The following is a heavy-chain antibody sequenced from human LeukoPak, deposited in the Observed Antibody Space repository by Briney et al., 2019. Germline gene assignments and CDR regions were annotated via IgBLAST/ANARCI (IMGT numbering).Heavy chain of an antibody. V-gene: IGHV4-34*01. CDR2: INHSGST. J-gene: IGHJ4*02. CDR3: ATFRDGYNYYFDY. D-gene: IGHD5-24*01. Sequence: SETLSLTCAVYGGSFSGYYWSWIRQPPGKGLEWIGEINHSGSTNYNPSLKSRVTISVDTSKNQFSLELSSVTAADTAVYYCATFRDGYNYYFDYWGQGTLVTVSS. CDR1: GGSFSGYY.